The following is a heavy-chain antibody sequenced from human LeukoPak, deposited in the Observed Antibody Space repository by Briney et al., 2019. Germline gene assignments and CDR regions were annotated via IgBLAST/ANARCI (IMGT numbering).Heavy chain of an antibody. CDR1: GFTVSSNY. D-gene: IGHD3-10*01. V-gene: IGHV3-53*01. CDR2: IYSGGST. J-gene: IGHJ3*02. CDR3: ASVVVVRGVFDAFDI. Sequence: QAGGSLRLSCAASGFTVSSNYMSWVRQAPGKGLEWVSVIYSGGSTYYADSVKGRFTISRDNSKNTLYLQMNSPRAEDTAVYYCASVVVVRGVFDAFDIWGQGTMVTVSS.